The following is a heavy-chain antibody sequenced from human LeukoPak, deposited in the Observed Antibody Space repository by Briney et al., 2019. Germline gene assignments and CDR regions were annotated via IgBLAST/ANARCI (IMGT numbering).Heavy chain of an antibody. Sequence: GGSLTLSCEASGFSLSSYFMSWIRQAPGKGLEWVSYITNTGRSTNYADAVKGRFTISRDNAKQSVYLEMTDLRAEDTAVYYCAREASGNYHVFDSWGQGTLVTVSS. CDR2: ITNTGRST. D-gene: IGHD6-19*01. J-gene: IGHJ4*02. CDR3: AREASGNYHVFDS. CDR1: GFSLSSYF. V-gene: IGHV3-11*04.